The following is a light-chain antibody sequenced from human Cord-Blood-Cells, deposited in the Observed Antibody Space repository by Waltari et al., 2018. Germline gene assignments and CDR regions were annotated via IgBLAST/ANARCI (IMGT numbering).Light chain of an antibody. Sequence: QSVLTQSPSASGTPGPRGTISCSGSSSNIGSNTANWYQQLPGTAPKLLIYSNNQRPSGVPDRFSGSKSGTSASLAISGLQSEDEADYYCAAWDDSLNGYVFGTGTKVTVL. CDR2: SNN. CDR1: SSNIGSNT. J-gene: IGLJ1*01. V-gene: IGLV1-44*01. CDR3: AAWDDSLNGYV.